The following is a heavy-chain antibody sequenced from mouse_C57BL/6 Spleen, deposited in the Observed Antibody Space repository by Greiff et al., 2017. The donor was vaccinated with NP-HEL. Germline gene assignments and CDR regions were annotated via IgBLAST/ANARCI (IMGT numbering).Heavy chain of an antibody. CDR3: ARGTAQATD. V-gene: IGHV1-61*01. D-gene: IGHD3-2*02. J-gene: IGHJ2*01. Sequence: VQLQQPGAELVRPGSSVKLSCKASGYTFTSYWMDWVKQRPGQGLEWIGNIYPSDSETHYNQKFKDKATLTVDKSSSTAYMQLSSLTSEDSAVYYCARGTAQATDWGQGTTLTVSS. CDR1: GYTFTSYW. CDR2: IYPSDSET.